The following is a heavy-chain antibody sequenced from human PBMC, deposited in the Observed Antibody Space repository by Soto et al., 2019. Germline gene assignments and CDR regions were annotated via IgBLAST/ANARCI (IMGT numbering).Heavy chain of an antibody. CDR1: GDSISSSNW. J-gene: IGHJ5*02. V-gene: IGHV4-4*02. CDR3: ARVRQYCSSTSCYLDP. CDR2: IHHSGST. Sequence: QVQLQESGPGLVKPSGTLSLTCAVSGDSISSSNWWNWVRQPPGKGLEWIGEIHHSGSTNYNPSLKRRVTISVDKSKNQFSLKLNSVTAADTAVYYCARVRQYCSSTSCYLDPWGQGTLVTVSS. D-gene: IGHD2-2*01.